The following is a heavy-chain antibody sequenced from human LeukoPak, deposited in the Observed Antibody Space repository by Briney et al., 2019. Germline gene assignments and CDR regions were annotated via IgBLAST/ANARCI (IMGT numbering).Heavy chain of an antibody. J-gene: IGHJ5*02. CDR2: ITGSGGNR. D-gene: IGHD3-16*01. Sequence: GGFLRLSCAASGFTFSSHGMNWVRQAPGKGLEWVSGITGSGGNRYYADSVKGRFTISGDNSKNTLYLQMNSLRAEDTAVYYCAKDDNYIRFLSWGEGTLVTVSS. CDR3: AKDDNYIRFLS. V-gene: IGHV3-23*01. CDR1: GFTFSSHG.